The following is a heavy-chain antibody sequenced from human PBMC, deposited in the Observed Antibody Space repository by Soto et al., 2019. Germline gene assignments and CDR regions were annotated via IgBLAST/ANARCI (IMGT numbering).Heavy chain of an antibody. Sequence: SETLSLTCTVSGGSIISYYWSWIRQPPGKGLEWIGYIYYSGSTNYNPSLKSRVTISVDTSKNQFSLKLSSVTAADTAVYYCARQGDYYGSGSFLYYYYMDVWGKGTTVPASS. CDR1: GGSIISYY. V-gene: IGHV4-59*08. D-gene: IGHD3-10*01. CDR3: ARQGDYYGSGSFLYYYYMDV. CDR2: IYYSGST. J-gene: IGHJ6*03.